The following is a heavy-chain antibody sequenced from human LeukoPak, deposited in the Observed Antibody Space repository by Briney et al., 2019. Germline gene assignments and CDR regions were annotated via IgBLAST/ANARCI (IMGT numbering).Heavy chain of an antibody. D-gene: IGHD6-6*01. CDR3: ARLGYSSSPFDY. CDR1: GGSISSYY. CDR2: IYYSGST. Sequence: SETLSLTCTVSGGSISSYYWSWIRQPPGKGLEWIGYIYYSGSTNYNPSLKSRVTISVDTSKNQFSLKLSSVTAADTAVYYCARLGYSSSPFDYWGQGTLVTVSS. J-gene: IGHJ4*02. V-gene: IGHV4-59*08.